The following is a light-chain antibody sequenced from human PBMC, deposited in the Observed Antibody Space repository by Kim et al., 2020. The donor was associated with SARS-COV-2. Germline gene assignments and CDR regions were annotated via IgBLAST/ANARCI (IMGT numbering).Light chain of an antibody. CDR3: NSRARRGSHVV. CDR1: SLRNYY. CDR2: GKY. V-gene: IGLV3-19*01. Sequence: SSELTQDPAVSVALGQTVRLTCQGDSLRNYYATWYQQRPGQAPVLVLFGKYNRPSGIPARFSGSGSGNPASFTITGAQAEDEADFYCNSRARRGSHVVFG. J-gene: IGLJ2*01.